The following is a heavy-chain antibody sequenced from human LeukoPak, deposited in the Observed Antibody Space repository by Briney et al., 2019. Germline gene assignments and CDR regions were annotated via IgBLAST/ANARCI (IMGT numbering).Heavy chain of an antibody. V-gene: IGHV4-39*01. CDR2: VYYSGST. CDR1: GGSISSSNYY. D-gene: IGHD3-9*01. CDR3: ARQSSDILTGYYRGPYYYYGMDV. J-gene: IGHJ6*02. Sequence: SETLSLTCTVSGGSISSSNYYWGWIRQPPGKGLEWIGSVYYSGSTYYNPSLKSGVTISVDTSKNQFSLKLSSVTAADTAVYYCARQSSDILTGYYRGPYYYYGMDVWGQGTTVTVSS.